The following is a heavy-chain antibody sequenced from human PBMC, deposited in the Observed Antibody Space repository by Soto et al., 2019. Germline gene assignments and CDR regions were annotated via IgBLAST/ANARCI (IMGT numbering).Heavy chain of an antibody. D-gene: IGHD3-10*01. V-gene: IGHV4-30-2*01. Sequence: QLQLQESGSGLVKPSQTLSLTCAVSGGSISSGGDSWSCIRQPPGKGLEWIGYIYHSGSTYYNPSLKSRVTISVDRSKNQFSLKLSSVTAADTAVYYCARENNVLPGGYFDYWGHVTLVTVSS. CDR1: GGSISSGGDS. CDR2: IYHSGST. CDR3: ARENNVLPGGYFDY. J-gene: IGHJ4*01.